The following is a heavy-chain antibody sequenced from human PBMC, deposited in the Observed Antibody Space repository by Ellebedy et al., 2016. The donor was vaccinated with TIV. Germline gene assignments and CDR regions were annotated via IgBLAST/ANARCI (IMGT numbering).Heavy chain of an antibody. Sequence: GESLKISCAASGFMLSDYWMTWVRPAPGKGLEWVANITQDGSDKHYLDSVRGRFIITRANAKNSGSLQMDSLRAEDTAMYYCVRESEGWAVGLLWGQGTLVTVSS. CDR3: VRESEGWAVGLL. CDR1: GFMLSDYW. J-gene: IGHJ4*02. D-gene: IGHD1-26*01. V-gene: IGHV3-7*01. CDR2: ITQDGSDK.